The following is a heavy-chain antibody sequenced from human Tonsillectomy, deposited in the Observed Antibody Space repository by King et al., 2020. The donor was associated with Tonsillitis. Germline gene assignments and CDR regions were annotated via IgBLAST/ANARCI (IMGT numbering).Heavy chain of an antibody. J-gene: IGHJ4*02. V-gene: IGHV4-34*01. CDR2: INHSGST. CDR3: ARAMGDYGGAYDS. CDR1: GGSFSGYY. D-gene: IGHD4-17*01. Sequence: VQLQQWGAGLLKPSETLSLTCAVYGGSFSGYYWSWIRQPPGKGLEWIGEINHSGSTNYNPSLKSRVTISVDTSKNQFSLKLSSVTAADTAVYYCARAMGDYGGAYDSWGQGTLVTVSS.